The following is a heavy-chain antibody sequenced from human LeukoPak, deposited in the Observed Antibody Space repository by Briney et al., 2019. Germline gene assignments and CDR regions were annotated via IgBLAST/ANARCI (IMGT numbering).Heavy chain of an antibody. Sequence: GGSLRLLCTASGFTFGNYPMGWVRQAPGKGLEWVSALSDGGGNTFYADSVKGRFTISRDNSKNTLFLQMNSLRAEDTAVYFCAKQSAGSAAWYSLHYDFWGQGTLVTVSS. V-gene: IGHV3-23*01. CDR2: LSDGGGNT. D-gene: IGHD6-13*01. J-gene: IGHJ4*02. CDR3: AKQSAGSAAWYSLHYDF. CDR1: GFTFGNYP.